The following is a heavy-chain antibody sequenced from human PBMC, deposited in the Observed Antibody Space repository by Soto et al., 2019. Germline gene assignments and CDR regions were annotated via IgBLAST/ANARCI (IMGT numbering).Heavy chain of an antibody. CDR2: ISAYNGNT. CDR3: ARDVPGSGVPFWDY. Sequence: QIQLVQSGAEMKKPEASVKVSCKPSGYTFTHYGVSWLRQAPGQGLEWMGWISAYNGNTDYAHKFQGRVALTTDTSTSTAYMELRGLSPDDTAVYYCARDVPGSGVPFWDYWGQGTLVTVSS. D-gene: IGHD2-15*01. CDR1: GYTFTHYG. J-gene: IGHJ4*02. V-gene: IGHV1-18*04.